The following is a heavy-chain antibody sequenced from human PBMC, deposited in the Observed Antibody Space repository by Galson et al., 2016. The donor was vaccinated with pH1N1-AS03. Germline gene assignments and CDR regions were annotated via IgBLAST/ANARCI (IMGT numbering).Heavy chain of an antibody. D-gene: IGHD4-17*01. J-gene: IGHJ5*02. Sequence: ETLSLTCTVSGGPIKSSDYFWGWIRQPPGKGLEWIGSIYYSGSTYYNPSLKSRVTISVDTSKNQFSLKLSSVTAADTAVYYCARRVCGDYVNWFDPWGQGTLVTVPS. CDR1: GGPIKSSDYF. V-gene: IGHV4-39*01. CDR3: ARRVCGDYVNWFDP. CDR2: IYYSGST.